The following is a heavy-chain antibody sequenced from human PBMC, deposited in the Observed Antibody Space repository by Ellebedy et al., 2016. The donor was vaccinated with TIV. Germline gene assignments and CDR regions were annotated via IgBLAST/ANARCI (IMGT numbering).Heavy chain of an antibody. CDR2: IFYTGNT. V-gene: IGHV4-39*01. Sequence: SETLSLXXTVPGGSISSSSSYWGWIRQPPGKGLEWIGNIFYTGNTYYNPSLKSRVTISVDTSKNQFSLKLSSVTAADAAVYYCARRFSGWYFFEHWGQGTLVTVSS. D-gene: IGHD6-19*01. J-gene: IGHJ4*02. CDR1: GGSISSSSSY. CDR3: ARRFSGWYFFEH.